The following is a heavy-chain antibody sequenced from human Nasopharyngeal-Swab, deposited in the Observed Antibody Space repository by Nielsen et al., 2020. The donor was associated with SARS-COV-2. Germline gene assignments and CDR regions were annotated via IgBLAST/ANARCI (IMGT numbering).Heavy chain of an antibody. Sequence: GGSLRLSCAASGFTFSSYGMHWVRQAPGKGLEWVAVISYDGSNKYYADSVKGRFTISRDNSKNTLYLQMNSLRAEDTAVYYCARDQWFSYYGRYAVGYYYYGMDVWGQGTTVTVSS. CDR2: ISYDGSNK. V-gene: IGHV3-30*03. CDR1: GFTFSSYG. J-gene: IGHJ6*02. CDR3: ARDQWFSYYGRYAVGYYYYGMDV. D-gene: IGHD3-10*01.